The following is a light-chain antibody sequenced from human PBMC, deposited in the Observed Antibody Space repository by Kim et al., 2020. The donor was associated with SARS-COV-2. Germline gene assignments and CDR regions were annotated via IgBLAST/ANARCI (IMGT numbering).Light chain of an antibody. CDR3: ATWDDTLRGPV. Sequence: GTPGQRVTISCTSDIHTNYLYWYQRLPGTAPTLLIYRNDQRPSGVPDRFSGSKSGTSASLAISGLRPEDEADYFCATWDDTLRGPVFGGGTQLTVL. CDR1: TSDIHTNY. J-gene: IGLJ3*02. V-gene: IGLV1-47*01. CDR2: RND.